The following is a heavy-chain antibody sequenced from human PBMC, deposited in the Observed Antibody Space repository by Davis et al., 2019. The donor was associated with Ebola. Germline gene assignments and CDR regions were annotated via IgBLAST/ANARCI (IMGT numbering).Heavy chain of an antibody. Sequence: KVSCKGSGYSFTSYWIGWVRQMPGKGLEWMGSIYPGDSETRYSPSLQGQATISVDKSISTAYLRWSSLKASDTAMYYCARQGGGKGPYYYGMDVWGKGTTVTVSS. J-gene: IGHJ6*04. CDR2: IYPGDSET. CDR1: GYSFTSYW. V-gene: IGHV5-51*01. D-gene: IGHD4-23*01. CDR3: ARQGGGKGPYYYGMDV.